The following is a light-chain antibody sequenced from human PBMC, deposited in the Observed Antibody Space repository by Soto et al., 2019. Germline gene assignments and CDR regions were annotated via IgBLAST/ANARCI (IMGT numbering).Light chain of an antibody. CDR3: QQYYDIPYT. Sequence: DIQMTQSPSSLSASVGDRVTITCQASQDINNYLNWYQQKPGKAPKLLIYDASTLETGVPSRFSGSASGTDFTFTISSLLPEDIATYYCQQYYDIPYTFGQGTKLEIK. J-gene: IGKJ2*01. CDR1: QDINNY. CDR2: DAS. V-gene: IGKV1-33*01.